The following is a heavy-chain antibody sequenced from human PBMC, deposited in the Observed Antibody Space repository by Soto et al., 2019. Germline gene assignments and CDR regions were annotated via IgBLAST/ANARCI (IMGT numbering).Heavy chain of an antibody. J-gene: IGHJ4*02. V-gene: IGHV3-48*02. CDR2: ISSSSSTI. CDR3: ARDLITYYDFWSGSYFDY. D-gene: IGHD3-3*01. Sequence: GGSLRLSCAASGFTFSSYSMNWVRQAPGKGLEWVSYISSSSSTIYYADSVKGRFTISRDNVKNSLYLQMNSLRDEDTAVYYCARDLITYYDFWSGSYFDYWGQGTLVTVSS. CDR1: GFTFSSYS.